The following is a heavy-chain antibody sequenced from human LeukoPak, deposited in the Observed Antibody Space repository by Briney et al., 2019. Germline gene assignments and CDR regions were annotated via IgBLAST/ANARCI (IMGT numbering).Heavy chain of an antibody. CDR1: GGSISSGGYY. CDR3: ARTNHVFYYYMDV. V-gene: IGHV4-30-2*01. CDR2: IYHSGST. Sequence: PSQTLSLTCTVSGGSISSGGYYWSWIRQPPGKGLEWIGYIYHSGSTYYNPSLKSRVTISVDRSKNQFSLKLSSVTAADTAVYYCARTNHVFYYYMDVWGKGTTVTVSS. D-gene: IGHD2-8*01. J-gene: IGHJ6*03.